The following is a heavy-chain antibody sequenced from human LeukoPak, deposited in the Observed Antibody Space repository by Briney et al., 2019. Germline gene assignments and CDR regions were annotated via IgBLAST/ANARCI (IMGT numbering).Heavy chain of an antibody. CDR1: GFTFSSYD. CDR3: ARGHALSSAFDI. Sequence: GGSLRLSCAASGFTFSSYDMHWVRQVTGKGLEWVSAIGPAGDTFYPDSLKGRFTISRENAKNSLYLQMSSLRAGDTALYYCARGHALSSAFDIWGRGTLVTVSP. V-gene: IGHV3-13*01. D-gene: IGHD6-6*01. J-gene: IGHJ3*02. CDR2: IGPAGDT.